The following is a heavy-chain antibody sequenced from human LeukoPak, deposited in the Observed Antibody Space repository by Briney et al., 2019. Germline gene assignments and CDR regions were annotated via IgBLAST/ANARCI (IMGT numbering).Heavy chain of an antibody. CDR2: ISAYNGNT. CDR1: GYTFTNYG. CDR3: ARSQYLLLSWWNAFDI. J-gene: IGHJ3*02. V-gene: IGHV1-18*01. Sequence: ASVRVSCKASGYTFTNYGISWVRQAPGQGLEWMGWISAYNGNTDYGQKFQGRVTMTTDTSTSKAYVELRNLRSDDTAMYYCARSQYLLLSWWNAFDIWGQGTMVTVSS. D-gene: IGHD2-2*01.